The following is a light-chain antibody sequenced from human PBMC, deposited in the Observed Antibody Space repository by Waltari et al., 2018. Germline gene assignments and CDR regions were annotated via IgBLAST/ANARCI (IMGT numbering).Light chain of an antibody. CDR2: DVT. Sequence: QSALTQPAPVSGSPGQSIAISCTGTSSEVGEYNYVSWYQQHPGKAPKVMIYDVTKRPSGVSNRFSGSKSGNTASLTISGLRTEDEADYYCSSYTSANIWVFGGGTKLTVL. J-gene: IGLJ3*02. CDR3: SSYTSANIWV. V-gene: IGLV2-14*01. CDR1: SSEVGEYNY.